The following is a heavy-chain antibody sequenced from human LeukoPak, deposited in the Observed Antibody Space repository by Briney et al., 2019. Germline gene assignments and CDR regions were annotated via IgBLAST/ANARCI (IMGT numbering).Heavy chain of an antibody. J-gene: IGHJ4*02. CDR3: ARALPSIAAPYYFDY. V-gene: IGHV4-4*07. CDR1: GGSISSYY. D-gene: IGHD6-6*01. Sequence: SQTLSLTCTVSGGSISSYYWSWIRQPAGKGLEWIGRIYTSGSTNYNPSLKSRVTMSVDTSKNQFSLKLNSVTAADTAVYYCARALPSIAAPYYFDYWGQGTLVAVSS. CDR2: IYTSGST.